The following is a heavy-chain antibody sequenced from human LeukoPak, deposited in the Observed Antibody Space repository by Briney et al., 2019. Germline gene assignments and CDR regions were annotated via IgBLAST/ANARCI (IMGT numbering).Heavy chain of an antibody. Sequence: GSSVKVSCKASGGTFSSYAISWVRQAPGQGLEWMGGIIPIFGTANYAQKFQGRVTITADESTSTAYMELSSLRSEDTAVYYCARYYYGSGRGANWFDPWGQGTLVTVSS. D-gene: IGHD3-10*01. CDR3: ARYYYGSGRGANWFDP. CDR2: IIPIFGTA. V-gene: IGHV1-69*01. J-gene: IGHJ5*02. CDR1: GGTFSSYA.